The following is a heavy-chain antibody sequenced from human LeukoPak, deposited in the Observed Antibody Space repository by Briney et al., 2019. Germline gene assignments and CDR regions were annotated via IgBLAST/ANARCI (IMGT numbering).Heavy chain of an antibody. CDR1: GFTFSNYW. Sequence: PGGSLRLSCAASGFTFSNYWMSWVRQAPGKGLEWVANIKQDGSEKYYVDSVKGRFTISRDNAKNSLYLQMNSLRAEDTAVYYCARDKLSGYSSSWYFFHVVGWFDPWGQGTLVTVSS. J-gene: IGHJ5*02. V-gene: IGHV3-7*01. CDR2: IKQDGSEK. D-gene: IGHD6-13*01. CDR3: ARDKLSGYSSSWYFFHVVGWFDP.